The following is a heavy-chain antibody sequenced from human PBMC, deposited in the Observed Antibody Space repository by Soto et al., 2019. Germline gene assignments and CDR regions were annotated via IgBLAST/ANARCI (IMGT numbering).Heavy chain of an antibody. Sequence: PSETLSLTCAVYGASFSGYFCSWIRQPPGKGLEWIGEINHSGITKYNPSLKSRVTISGDTSRDQFSLKLGSVTAADTAVYYCAVYGWFGELGWKYWGQGTLVTVSS. V-gene: IGHV4-34*01. J-gene: IGHJ4*02. CDR1: GASFSGYF. CDR3: AVYGWFGELGWKY. D-gene: IGHD3-10*01. CDR2: INHSGIT.